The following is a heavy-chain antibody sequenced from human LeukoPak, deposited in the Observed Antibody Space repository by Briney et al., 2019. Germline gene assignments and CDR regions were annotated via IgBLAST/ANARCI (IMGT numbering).Heavy chain of an antibody. Sequence: ASVKVSCKASGYTFTIYGISWVRQAPGQGLEWMGWISAYNGNTNYAQKLQGRVTMTTDTSTSTAYMELRSLRSDDTAVYYCARVDIVVVVASYFDYWGQGTLVTVSS. V-gene: IGHV1-18*01. D-gene: IGHD2-15*01. CDR2: ISAYNGNT. J-gene: IGHJ4*02. CDR3: ARVDIVVVVASYFDY. CDR1: GYTFTIYG.